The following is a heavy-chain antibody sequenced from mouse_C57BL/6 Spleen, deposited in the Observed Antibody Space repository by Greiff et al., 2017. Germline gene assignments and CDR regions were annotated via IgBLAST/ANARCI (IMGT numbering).Heavy chain of an antibody. CDR3: AQQYYGSSYFGC. V-gene: IGHV8-12*01. CDR1: GFSLSTSGMG. D-gene: IGHD1-1*01. CDR2: IYWDDDK. Sequence: QVTLKESGPGILQSSQTLSLTCSFSGFSLSTSGMGVSWIRQPSGKGLEWLAHIYWDDDKRYNPSLKSRLTISKDTSRNQVFLKITSVYTADTATYYCAQQYYGSSYFGCWGQGTTLTVAS. J-gene: IGHJ2*01.